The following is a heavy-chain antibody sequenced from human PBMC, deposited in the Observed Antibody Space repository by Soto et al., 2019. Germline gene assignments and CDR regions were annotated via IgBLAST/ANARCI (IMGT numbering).Heavy chain of an antibody. Sequence: ASVKVSCKASGYTFTSYYIHWVRQAPGQGLEWMGIINPSGGSTTYAQKFQGRVTMTRDTSTSTVYMDLSSLRSEDTAVYYCARVYCSGGGCYGLDYWGQATLVTVSS. V-gene: IGHV1-46*01. CDR1: GYTFTSYY. J-gene: IGHJ4*02. CDR3: ARVYCSGGGCYGLDY. D-gene: IGHD2-15*01. CDR2: INPSGGST.